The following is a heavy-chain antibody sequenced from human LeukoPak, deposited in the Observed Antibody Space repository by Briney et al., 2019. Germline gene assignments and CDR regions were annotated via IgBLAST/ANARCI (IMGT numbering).Heavy chain of an antibody. V-gene: IGHV3-48*03. Sequence: GGSLRLSCAASGFTFSSYEMNWVRQAPGKGLEGVSYISSSGSTIYYADSVKGRFTISRDNAKNSLYLQMNSLRAEDTAVYYCARGVSSGWYYFDYWGQGTLVTVSS. CDR3: ARGVSSGWYYFDY. J-gene: IGHJ4*02. CDR2: ISSSGSTI. D-gene: IGHD6-19*01. CDR1: GFTFSSYE.